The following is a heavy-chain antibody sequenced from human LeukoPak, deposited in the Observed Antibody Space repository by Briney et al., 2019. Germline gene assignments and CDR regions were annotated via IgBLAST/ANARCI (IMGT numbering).Heavy chain of an antibody. Sequence: GGSLRLSCAASGFTFSNAWMSWVRQAPGKGLEWVGRIRSNTGGGTTDYAAPVKGRFTISRDDSKNTLYLQMNSLKTEDTAMYYCTTVGQSGYYDSSGYYYFDFWGQGTLVTVSS. D-gene: IGHD3-22*01. CDR3: TTVGQSGYYDSSGYYYFDF. V-gene: IGHV3-15*01. CDR1: GFTFSNAW. J-gene: IGHJ4*02. CDR2: IRSNTGGGTT.